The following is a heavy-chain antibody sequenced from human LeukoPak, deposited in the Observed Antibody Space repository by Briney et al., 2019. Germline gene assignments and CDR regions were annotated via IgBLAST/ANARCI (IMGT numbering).Heavy chain of an antibody. V-gene: IGHV4-59*01. J-gene: IGHJ3*02. Sequence: SETLSLTCTVSGGSISSYYWSWIRQPPGKGLEWIGYIYYSGSTNYNPSLKSRVTISVDTSKNQFSLKLSSVTAADTAVYYCARDGGYTLLPDAFDIWGQGTMVTVSS. CDR2: IYYSGST. CDR3: ARDGGYTLLPDAFDI. D-gene: IGHD5-18*01. CDR1: GGSISSYY.